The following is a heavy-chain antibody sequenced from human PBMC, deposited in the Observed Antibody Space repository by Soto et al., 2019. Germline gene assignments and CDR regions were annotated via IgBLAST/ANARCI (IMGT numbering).Heavy chain of an antibody. Sequence: EVQLLESGGGLVQPGGSLRLSCAASGFTFNNYAMTWVRQAPGKGLEWVSAISGGGDTTSYADSVKGRFTVSRDGSKNTLYLQMSRLRAEDTAVYYCAKGRGGSGSLTPRVDFWGQGTLVTVSS. CDR3: AKGRGGSGSLTPRVDF. V-gene: IGHV3-23*01. CDR2: ISGGGDTT. D-gene: IGHD3-10*01. J-gene: IGHJ4*02. CDR1: GFTFNNYA.